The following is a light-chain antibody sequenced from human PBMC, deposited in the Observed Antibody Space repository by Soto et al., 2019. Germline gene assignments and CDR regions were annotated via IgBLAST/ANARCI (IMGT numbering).Light chain of an antibody. V-gene: IGKV1-39*01. J-gene: IGKJ1*01. CDR1: QNISSY. CDR3: QQSYTTPRT. CDR2: AAS. Sequence: DIQMTQSPSSLSASVGDRVTITCRASQNISSYLNWYQQKPGKAPKLLIYAASSLQSGVPSRFSGSGSGTDLTLTISSLQPEDFATYYCQQSYTTPRTFGQGTKVDIK.